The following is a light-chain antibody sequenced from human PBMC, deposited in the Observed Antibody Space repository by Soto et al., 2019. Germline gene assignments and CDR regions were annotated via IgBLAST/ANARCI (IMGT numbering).Light chain of an antibody. CDR3: SSYSSSGTLYV. V-gene: IGLV2-14*01. CDR2: DVT. CDR1: SSDVGDYNY. J-gene: IGLJ1*01. Sequence: QSALTQPASVSGSPGQSITISCTGSSSDVGDYNYVAWYQQHPDKAPKLMIFDVTSRPSGVSNRFSGSKSGSTASLPISGLQAEDEADYFCSSYSSSGTLYVFGTGTKVTVL.